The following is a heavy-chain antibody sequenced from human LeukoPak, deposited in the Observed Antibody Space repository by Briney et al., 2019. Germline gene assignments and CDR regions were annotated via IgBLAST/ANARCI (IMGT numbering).Heavy chain of an antibody. CDR3: AKAYCSSTSCHIDY. CDR2: IKQDGSEK. J-gene: IGHJ4*02. Sequence: GGSLRLSCAASGFIFSNYWMSWVRQAPGKGLEWVANIKQDGSEKYYVDSVKGRFTISRDNSKNTLYLQMNSLRAEDTAVYYCAKAYCSSTSCHIDYWGQGTLVTVSS. CDR1: GFIFSNYW. V-gene: IGHV3-7*03. D-gene: IGHD2-2*02.